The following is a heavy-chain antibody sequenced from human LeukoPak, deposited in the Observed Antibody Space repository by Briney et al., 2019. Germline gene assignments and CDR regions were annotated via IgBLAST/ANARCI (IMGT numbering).Heavy chain of an antibody. CDR3: AARMRF. V-gene: IGHV1-69-2*01. Sequence: ASVKVSCKTSGYTFIDSFILWMQQAPGKGFEWMGLIDPEDGATEYAERFQGRVTITADRSTDTAYLELTSLRSDDTAVYFCAARMRFWGQGTRVTVSS. CDR1: GYTFIDSF. D-gene: IGHD2/OR15-2a*01. J-gene: IGHJ4*02. CDR2: IDPEDGAT.